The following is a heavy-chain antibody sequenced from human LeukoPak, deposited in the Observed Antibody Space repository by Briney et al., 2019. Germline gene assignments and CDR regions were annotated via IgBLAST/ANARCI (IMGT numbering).Heavy chain of an antibody. CDR1: EFSVGSNY. V-gene: IGHV3-66*01. D-gene: IGHD2-2*01. Sequence: GGSLRLSCAASEFSVGSNYMTWVRQAPGKGLEWVSLIYSGGSTYYADSVKGRFTISRDNAKNSLYLQMNSLRAEDTAVYYCARTVVEGAFDIWGQGTMVTVSS. J-gene: IGHJ3*02. CDR3: ARTVVEGAFDI. CDR2: IYSGGST.